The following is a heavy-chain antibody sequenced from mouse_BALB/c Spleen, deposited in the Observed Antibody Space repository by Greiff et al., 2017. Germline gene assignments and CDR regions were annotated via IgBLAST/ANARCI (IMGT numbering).Heavy chain of an antibody. V-gene: IGHV1-7*01. CDR2: INPSTGYT. J-gene: IGHJ4*01. CDR1: GYTFTSYW. CDR3: ARWGFDYAMDY. Sequence: QVQLKQSGAELAKPGASVKMSCKASGYTFTSYWMHWVKQRPGQGLEWIGYINPSTGYTEYNQKFKDNATLTADKSSSTAYMQLSSLTSEDSAVYYCARWGFDYAMDYWGQGTSVTVSS.